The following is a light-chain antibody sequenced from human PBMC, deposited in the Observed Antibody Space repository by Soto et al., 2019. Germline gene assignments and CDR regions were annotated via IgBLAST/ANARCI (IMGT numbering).Light chain of an antibody. Sequence: EVVLTQSPATLSVSPGERATLSCRAGQSVSSSFLAWYQQKPGQAPRLLIYDASNRATGIPARFSGSGSGTDFTLTISSLEPEDFAVYYCQQRNNWPPVTFGGGTKVDIK. CDR3: QQRNNWPPVT. CDR1: QSVSSSF. V-gene: IGKV3-11*01. J-gene: IGKJ4*01. CDR2: DAS.